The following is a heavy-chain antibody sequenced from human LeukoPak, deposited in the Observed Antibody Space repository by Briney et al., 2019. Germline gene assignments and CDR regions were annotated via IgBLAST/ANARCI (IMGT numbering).Heavy chain of an antibody. CDR1: GGTFSSSA. CDR3: ARDQGLTAPPPYGLDV. D-gene: IGHD5-18*01. CDR2: IIPVLNIT. Sequence: SMKVSFKTSGGTFSSSAITWVRQAPGQGLEWMGRIIPVLNITTYAQKFQGSVTITADTSTSTVYMELSSLRSEETAVYYCARDQGLTAPPPYGLDVWGQGTTVIVSS. J-gene: IGHJ6*02. V-gene: IGHV1-69*04.